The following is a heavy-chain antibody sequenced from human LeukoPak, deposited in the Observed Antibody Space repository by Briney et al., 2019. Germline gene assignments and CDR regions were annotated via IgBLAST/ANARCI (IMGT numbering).Heavy chain of an antibody. D-gene: IGHD6-19*01. J-gene: IGHJ2*01. CDR3: ARAPEWVVSWYFDL. CDR2: ISGSGDST. V-gene: IGHV3-23*01. CDR1: AFTFSSYG. Sequence: PGGSLRLSCAASAFTFSSYGMSWVRQAPGKGLEWVSDISGSGDSTNYADSVKGRFTISRDNSKNTLYLQMNSLRGDDTAVYYCARAPEWVVSWYFDLWGRGTLVTVSS.